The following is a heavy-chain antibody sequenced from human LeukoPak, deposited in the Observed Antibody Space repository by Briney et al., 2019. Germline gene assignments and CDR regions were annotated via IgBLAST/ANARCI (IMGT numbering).Heavy chain of an antibody. V-gene: IGHV4-30-2*01. J-gene: IGHJ6*02. CDR1: GGSISSGGYY. CDR3: ARVVKAVTTVLGYYHGMDV. CDR2: IYHSGST. Sequence: SETLSLTCTVSGGSISSGGYYWSWIRQPPGKGLEWIGYIYHSGSTYYNPSLKSRVTISVDRSKNQFSLKLSSVTAADTAVYYCARVVKAVTTVLGYYHGMDVWGQGTTVTVSS. D-gene: IGHD4-17*01.